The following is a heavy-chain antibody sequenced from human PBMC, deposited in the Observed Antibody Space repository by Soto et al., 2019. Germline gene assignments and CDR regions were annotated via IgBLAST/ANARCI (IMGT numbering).Heavy chain of an antibody. D-gene: IGHD2-8*01. CDR3: VRVEMYAGECTPNFDR. Sequence: QLHESGPGQVKSSETLSLTCTVSGDSLRSSYHYWGWIRQSPGKGLEWIGSIYYTGNTYYNPSLKSRVSISVDMATNEISLRLRAESVADAAVDYCVRVEMYAGECTPNFDRWGQGALVTVSS. CDR2: IYYTGNT. J-gene: IGHJ4*02. V-gene: IGHV4-39*01. CDR1: GDSLRSSYHY.